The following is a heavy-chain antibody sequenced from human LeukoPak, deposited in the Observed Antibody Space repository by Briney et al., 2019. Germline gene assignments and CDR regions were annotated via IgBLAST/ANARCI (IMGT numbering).Heavy chain of an antibody. CDR3: ARGGVVVITSFDY. V-gene: IGHV1-2*02. Sequence: ASVKVSCKASGYTFTGYYMHWVRQAPGQGLEWMGWINPNSGGTSYAQKFQGRVTMTRDTSISTAYMELSRLRSDDTAVYYCARGGVVVITSFDYWGQGTLVTVSS. D-gene: IGHD3-22*01. CDR1: GYTFTGYY. CDR2: INPNSGGT. J-gene: IGHJ4*02.